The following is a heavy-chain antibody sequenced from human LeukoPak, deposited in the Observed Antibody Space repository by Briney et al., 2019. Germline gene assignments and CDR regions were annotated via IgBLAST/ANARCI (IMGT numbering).Heavy chain of an antibody. D-gene: IGHD3-22*01. CDR1: GGSISSSSYY. Sequence: KPSETLSLTCTVSGGSISSSSYYWGWIRQPPGKGLEWIGSIYYSGSTYYSPSLKSRVTISVDTSKNQFSLKLSSVTAADTAVYYCARRGITMKGGVAIDYWGQGTLVTVSP. V-gene: IGHV4-39*01. CDR3: ARRGITMKGGVAIDY. CDR2: IYYSGST. J-gene: IGHJ4*02.